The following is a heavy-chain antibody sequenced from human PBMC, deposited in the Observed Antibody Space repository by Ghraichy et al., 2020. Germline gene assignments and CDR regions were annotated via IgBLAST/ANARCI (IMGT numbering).Heavy chain of an antibody. CDR2: AYTGGTA. J-gene: IGHJ4*02. CDR3: ARSPSYIVGDYTPLYFDY. Sequence: GGSLRLSCAASGFSINSNCVTWVRQAPGKGLEWVSVAYTGGTAYYADSVKGRFTISRDISKNTVFLQMKSLTAEDTAVYYCARSPSYIVGDYTPLYFDYWGQGNLVTVSS. V-gene: IGHV3-53*01. D-gene: IGHD1-26*01. CDR1: GFSINSNC.